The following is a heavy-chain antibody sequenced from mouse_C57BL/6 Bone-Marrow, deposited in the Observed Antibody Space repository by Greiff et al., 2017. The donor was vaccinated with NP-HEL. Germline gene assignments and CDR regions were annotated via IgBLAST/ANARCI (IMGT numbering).Heavy chain of an antibody. D-gene: IGHD3-2*02. V-gene: IGHV1-52*01. CDR2: IDPSDSET. J-gene: IGHJ3*01. CDR3: ARWGSGFAY. CDR1: GYTFTSYW. Sequence: QVQLQQPGAELVKPGASVKMSCKASGYTFTSYWMHWVKQRPIQGLEWIGNIDPSDSETHYNQKFKDKATLTVDKSSSTAYMQLSSLTSEDSAVYYCARWGSGFAYWGQGTLVTVSA.